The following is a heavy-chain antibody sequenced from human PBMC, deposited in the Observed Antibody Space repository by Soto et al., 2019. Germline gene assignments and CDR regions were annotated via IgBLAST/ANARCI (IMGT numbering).Heavy chain of an antibody. D-gene: IGHD3-9*01. J-gene: IGHJ3*02. CDR3: ASVLRYFEGELAFDI. CDR1: GGSISSGGYY. CDR2: IYYSGGT. V-gene: IGHV4-31*03. Sequence: SETLSLTCTVSGGSISSGGYYWSWIRQYPGKGLEWIGYIYYSGGTYYNPSLKSRVTISVDTSKNQFSLKLSSVTAADTAVYYCASVLRYFEGELAFDIWGQGTMVTVSS.